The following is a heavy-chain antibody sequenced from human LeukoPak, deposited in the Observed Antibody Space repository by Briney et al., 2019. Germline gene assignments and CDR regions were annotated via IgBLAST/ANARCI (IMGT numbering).Heavy chain of an antibody. CDR3: ARFTAMPHYYCYYMDV. J-gene: IGHJ6*03. D-gene: IGHD5-18*01. Sequence: SETLSLTCTVSGGSISSYYWSWIRQPPGKGLEWIGYIHYSGSTNYNPSPKSRVTISVDTSKNQFSLKLSSVTAADTAVYYCARFTAMPHYYCYYMDVWGKGTTVTVSS. CDR2: IHYSGST. V-gene: IGHV4-59*01. CDR1: GGSISSYY.